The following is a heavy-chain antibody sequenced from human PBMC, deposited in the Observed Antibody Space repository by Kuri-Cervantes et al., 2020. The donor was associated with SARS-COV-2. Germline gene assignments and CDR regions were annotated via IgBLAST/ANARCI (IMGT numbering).Heavy chain of an antibody. D-gene: IGHD6-19*01. CDR1: GFTFSSYA. J-gene: IGHJ3*02. CDR3: ARPAVAFDI. Sequence: GGSLRLSCAASGFTFSSYAMHWVRQAPGKGLEWVAVISYDGSNKYYADPVKGRFTISRDNSKNTLYLQMNSLRAEDTAVYYCARPAVAFDIWGQGTMVTVSS. CDR2: ISYDGSNK. V-gene: IGHV3-30*04.